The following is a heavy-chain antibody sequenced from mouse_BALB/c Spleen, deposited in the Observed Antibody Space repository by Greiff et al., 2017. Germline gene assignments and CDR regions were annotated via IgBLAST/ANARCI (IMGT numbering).Heavy chain of an antibody. J-gene: IGHJ3*01. V-gene: IGHV1S81*02. CDR3: TRAHYDYDGFAY. CDR2: INPSNGGT. D-gene: IGHD2-4*01. CDR1: GYTFTSYY. Sequence: QVQLKESGAELVKPGASVKLSCKASGYTFTSYYMYWVKQRPGQGLEWIGQINPSNGGTNFNEKFKSKATLTVDKSSSTAYMQLSSLTSEDSAVYYWTRAHYDYDGFAYWGQGTLVTVSA.